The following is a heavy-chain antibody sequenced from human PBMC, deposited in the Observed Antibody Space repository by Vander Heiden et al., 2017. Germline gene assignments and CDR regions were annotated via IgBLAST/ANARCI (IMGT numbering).Heavy chain of an antibody. CDR3: AKDTGYSSGWHDY. J-gene: IGHJ4*02. V-gene: IGHV3-23*01. D-gene: IGHD6-19*01. Sequence: EVQLLGSGGGFVQPGGSLRPSCAASGFTFSSAAMRWIRRAPGTGLEWVAAIVGSGGSTYDADSVKGRFTISRDNSKNTLYLQMTSLGAEDTAVYYCAKDTGYSSGWHDYWGQGTLVTVSS. CDR1: GFTFSSAA. CDR2: IVGSGGST.